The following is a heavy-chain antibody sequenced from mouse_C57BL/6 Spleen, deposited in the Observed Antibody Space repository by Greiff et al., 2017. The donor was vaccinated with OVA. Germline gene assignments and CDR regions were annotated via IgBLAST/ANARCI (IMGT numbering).Heavy chain of an antibody. V-gene: IGHV5-4*01. CDR2: ISDGGSYT. J-gene: IGHJ3*01. Sequence: EVKLMESGGGLVKPGGSLKLSCAASGFTFSSYAMSWVRQTPEKRLEWVATISDGGSYTYYPDNVKGRFTISRDNAKNNLYLQMSHLKSEDTAMYYCARDHGAYWGQGTLVTVSA. CDR3: ARDHGAY. CDR1: GFTFSSYA.